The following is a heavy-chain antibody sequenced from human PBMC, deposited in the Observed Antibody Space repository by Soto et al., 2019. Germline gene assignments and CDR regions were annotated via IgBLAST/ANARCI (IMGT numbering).Heavy chain of an antibody. CDR1: GGSISSYY. CDR3: ARNLQYSSSPYFDY. D-gene: IGHD6-13*01. J-gene: IGHJ4*02. Sequence: SETLSLTCTVSGGSISSYYWSWIRQPPGKGLEWIGYIYYSGSTNYNPSLKSRVTISVDTSKNQFSLKLSSVTAADTAVYYCARNLQYSSSPYFDYWGQGTLVTVSS. CDR2: IYYSGST. V-gene: IGHV4-59*01.